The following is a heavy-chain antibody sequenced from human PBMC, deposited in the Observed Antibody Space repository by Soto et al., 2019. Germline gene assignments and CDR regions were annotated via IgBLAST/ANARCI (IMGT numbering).Heavy chain of an antibody. D-gene: IGHD2-15*01. CDR2: ISGSSGST. Sequence: PGGSLRLSCAVSGFTFSKYAMSWVRQAPGKGLEWVSGISGSSGSTYYADSVKGRFTISRDNSKNTLYLQMNSLRAEDTALYHCAKSFGSQSRGYYYDGMDVWGQGTTVTVSS. CDR3: AKSFGSQSRGYYYDGMDV. CDR1: GFTFSKYA. V-gene: IGHV3-23*01. J-gene: IGHJ6*02.